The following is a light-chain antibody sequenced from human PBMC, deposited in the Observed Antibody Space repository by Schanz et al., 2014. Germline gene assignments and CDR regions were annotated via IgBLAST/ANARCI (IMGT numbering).Light chain of an antibody. CDR3: QQYDGSVT. J-gene: IGKJ5*01. CDR2: DVS. V-gene: IGKV3-20*01. Sequence: EIVLTQSPGTLSLSPGERATFSCRASQSVRSTYFAWYQHIPGQAPRLLIHDVSKRASGIADRFSGSGSGADFTLTISRLEPEDFAVYYCQQYDGSVTFGQGTRLEIK. CDR1: QSVRSTY.